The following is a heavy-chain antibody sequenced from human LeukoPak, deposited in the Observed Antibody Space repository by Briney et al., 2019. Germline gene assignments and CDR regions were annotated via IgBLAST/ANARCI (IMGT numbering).Heavy chain of an antibody. CDR1: EYSFPNYC. CDR3: ARRLSFAVGATDFDY. Sequence: GESLKISCKHSEYSFPNYCIGWVRQMPGKGLEWMRIIYPGDSDTRYSPSFQGQVTISADKSISTAYLQWGSLKASDTAMYYCARRLSFAVGATDFDYWGQGTLVTVSS. J-gene: IGHJ4*02. CDR2: IYPGDSDT. D-gene: IGHD1-26*01. V-gene: IGHV5-51*01.